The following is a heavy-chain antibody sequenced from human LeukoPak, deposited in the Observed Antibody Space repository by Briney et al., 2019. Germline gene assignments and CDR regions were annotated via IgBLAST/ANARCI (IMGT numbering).Heavy chain of an antibody. Sequence: PSETLSLTCTVSGDSISSSSSYWGWIRQPPGEGVEWIGSIYYSGSTYYNPSLKSRVTISVDTSKNQFSLKLSSVTAADTAVYYCAGGYGGNSDWGQGTLVTVSS. V-gene: IGHV4-39*07. CDR2: IYYSGST. CDR3: AGGYGGNSD. D-gene: IGHD4-23*01. CDR1: GDSISSSSSY. J-gene: IGHJ4*02.